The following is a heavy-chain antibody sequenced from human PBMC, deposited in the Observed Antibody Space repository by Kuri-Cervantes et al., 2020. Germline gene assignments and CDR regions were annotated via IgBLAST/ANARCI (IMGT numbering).Heavy chain of an antibody. D-gene: IGHD6-19*01. V-gene: IGHV3-7*01. CDR1: GFTFSSYW. Sequence: GESLKISCAASGFTFSSYWMSWVRQAPGKGLEWVANIKQDGSEKYYVDSVKGRFTISRDNAKNSLYLQMSSLRAEDTAVYYCATHTIAVAGTGGRYYWGQGTLVTVSS. J-gene: IGHJ4*02. CDR3: ATHTIAVAGTGGRYY. CDR2: IKQDGSEK.